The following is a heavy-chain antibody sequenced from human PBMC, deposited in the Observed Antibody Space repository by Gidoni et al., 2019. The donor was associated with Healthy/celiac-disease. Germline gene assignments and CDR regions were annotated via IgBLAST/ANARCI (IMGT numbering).Heavy chain of an antibody. D-gene: IGHD2-15*01. CDR3: ARDFRIVVVVAVTSNGMDV. V-gene: IGHV3-21*01. J-gene: IGHJ6*02. CDR1: GFTFSSYS. CDR2: ISSSSSYI. Sequence: EVQLVESGGGLVKPGGSLILSCAASGFTFSSYSMNWVRQAPGKGLEWVSSISSSSSYIYYADSVKGRFTIARDNAKNSLYLQRNSLRAEDTAVYYCARDFRIVVVVAVTSNGMDVWGQGTTVTVSS.